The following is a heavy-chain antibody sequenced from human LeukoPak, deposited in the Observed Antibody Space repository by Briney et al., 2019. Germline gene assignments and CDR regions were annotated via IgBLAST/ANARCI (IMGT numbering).Heavy chain of an antibody. J-gene: IGHJ4*02. D-gene: IGHD3-3*01. V-gene: IGHV3-66*01. CDR2: IYSGGST. CDR1: GFTVSSNY. Sequence: GGSLRLSCAASGFTVSSNYMSWVRQAPGKGLEWVSVIYSGGSTYYADSVKGRFTISRDNAKNSLYLQMNSLRAEDTAVYYCARGTYDFWSGYHPFDYWGQGTLVTVSS. CDR3: ARGTYDFWSGYHPFDY.